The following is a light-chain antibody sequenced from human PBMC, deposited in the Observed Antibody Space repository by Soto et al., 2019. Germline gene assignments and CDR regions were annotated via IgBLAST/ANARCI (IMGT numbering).Light chain of an antibody. CDR1: QDIHIR. V-gene: IGKV1-9*01. J-gene: IGKJ2*01. CDR2: TAS. CDR3: QQLNAVPYT. Sequence: DIQLTQSPSFLSASVGDRVTITCRASQDIHIRLAWYRQKPRKGPELLIYTASTLQTGVPSRFSGRGSGTEFTLTISSLQPEDFATYYCQQLNAVPYTFGQGTKLEIK.